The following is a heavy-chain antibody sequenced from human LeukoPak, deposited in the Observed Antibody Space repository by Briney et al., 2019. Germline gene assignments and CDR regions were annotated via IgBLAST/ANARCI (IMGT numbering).Heavy chain of an antibody. Sequence: GASVKVSCKASGYTFTSYGISWVRQAPGQGLEWMGWISAYNGNTNYAQKLQGRVTMTTDTSTSTAYMELRSLRSDDTAVYYCARVEAYYYGSGSYYMVFDYWGQGTLVTVSS. V-gene: IGHV1-18*01. CDR3: ARVEAYYYGSGSYYMVFDY. CDR2: ISAYNGNT. J-gene: IGHJ4*02. D-gene: IGHD3-10*01. CDR1: GYTFTSYG.